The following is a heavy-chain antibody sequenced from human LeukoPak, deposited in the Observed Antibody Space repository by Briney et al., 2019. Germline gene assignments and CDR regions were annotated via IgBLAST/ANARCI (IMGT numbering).Heavy chain of an antibody. CDR3: EKAGRYGHSSYERGYFDF. CDR1: GFTFCNFH. J-gene: IGHJ4*02. Sequence: GGSLRLSCTVSGFTFCNFHMQRLGQAPGKGLEWVAFIQYSGSKKYYVASVEGRFTISRDNSKNTLYVHMNTLRTEDTAVYYCEKAGRYGHSSYERGYFDFWGQGALVTVSS. D-gene: IGHD2-15*01. CDR2: IQYSGSKK. V-gene: IGHV3-30*02.